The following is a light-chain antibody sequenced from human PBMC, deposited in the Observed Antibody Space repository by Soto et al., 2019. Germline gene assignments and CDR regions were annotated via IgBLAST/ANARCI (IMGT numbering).Light chain of an antibody. V-gene: IGKV1-39*01. Sequence: DIQMTQSPSSLSASVGDRVTITCRASQSISSYLNWYQQKPGKAPKLLIYAASSLQSGVPSRFSGSGSGTDITLTISSLQPEDFATYYCQQSYSTPITFGQGTRLDIK. CDR2: AAS. CDR1: QSISSY. CDR3: QQSYSTPIT. J-gene: IGKJ5*01.